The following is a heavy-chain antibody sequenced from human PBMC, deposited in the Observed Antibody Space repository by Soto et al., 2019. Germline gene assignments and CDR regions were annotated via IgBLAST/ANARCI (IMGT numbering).Heavy chain of an antibody. Sequence: SETLCLTCTVSGVSVSSGNYYWSWLRQPPGKGLEWIGYIFHTGTTNYNPSLKSRVAISLDTSMNQFSLKLSSVTAADTAVYYCTRAPVSGSYCFDFWGQGTPVTVSS. V-gene: IGHV4-61*01. CDR2: IFHTGTT. J-gene: IGHJ4*02. CDR1: GVSVSSGNYY. CDR3: TRAPVSGSYCFDF. D-gene: IGHD1-26*01.